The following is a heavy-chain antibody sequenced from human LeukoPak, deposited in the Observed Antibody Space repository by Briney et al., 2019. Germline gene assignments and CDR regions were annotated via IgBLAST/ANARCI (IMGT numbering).Heavy chain of an antibody. CDR2: IYHSGNT. CDR3: ARLDYSSGLDY. CDR1: GYSISSGYY. V-gene: IGHV4-38-2*02. J-gene: IGHJ4*02. Sequence: PSETLSLTCTVSGYSISSGYYWGWIRQPPGKGLEWIGSIYHSGNTYYNPSLKSRVTVSVDTSKNQFSLKLSSVTAADTAVYYCARLDYSSGLDYWGQGTLVTVSS. D-gene: IGHD6-19*01.